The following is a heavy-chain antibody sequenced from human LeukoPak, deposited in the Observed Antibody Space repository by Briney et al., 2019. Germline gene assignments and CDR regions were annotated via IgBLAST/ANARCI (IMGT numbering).Heavy chain of an antibody. V-gene: IGHV3-30-3*01. Sequence: GGSLRLSCAASGFTFSSYAMHWVRQAPGKGLEWVAVISYDGSNKYYADSVKGRFTISRDNSKNTLYLQMNSLRAEDTAVYYCARGYDSSSSSVGYWGQGTLVTVSS. CDR1: GFTFSSYA. CDR2: ISYDGSNK. D-gene: IGHD6-6*01. J-gene: IGHJ4*02. CDR3: ARGYDSSSSSVGY.